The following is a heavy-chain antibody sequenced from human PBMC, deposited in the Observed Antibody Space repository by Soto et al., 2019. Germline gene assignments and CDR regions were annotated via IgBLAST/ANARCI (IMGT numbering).Heavy chain of an antibody. J-gene: IGHJ6*02. V-gene: IGHV4-59*01. Sequence: SETLSLTCTVSGGSISSYYLSWIRQPPGKGLECIGYIYYSGSTNYNPSLKSRVTISVDTSKNQFSLKLSSVTAADTAVYYCARGLGVRAGFGEFLYYYYGMDVWGQGTTVNVSS. CDR1: GGSISSYY. CDR3: ARGLGVRAGFGEFLYYYYGMDV. D-gene: IGHD3-10*01. CDR2: IYYSGST.